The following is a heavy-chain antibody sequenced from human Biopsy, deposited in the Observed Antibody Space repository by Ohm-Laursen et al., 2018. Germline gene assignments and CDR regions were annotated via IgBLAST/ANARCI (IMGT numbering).Heavy chain of an antibody. CDR3: ARVTLPLYLDY. J-gene: IGHJ4*02. CDR2: ISGYNGNT. Sequence: ASVKVSCKASGYSFTSYGISWVRQAPGEGLEWTGRISGYNGNTNYAQKFQGRVTMTADTSTITVYMEVRGLRSDDTAVYYCARVTLPLYLDYWGQGTRVSVSS. V-gene: IGHV1-18*01. D-gene: IGHD5/OR15-5a*01. CDR1: GYSFTSYG.